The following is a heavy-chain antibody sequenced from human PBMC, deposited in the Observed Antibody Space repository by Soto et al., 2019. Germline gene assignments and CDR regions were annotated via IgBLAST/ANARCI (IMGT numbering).Heavy chain of an antibody. CDR2: ISAYNGNT. V-gene: IGHV1-18*01. CDR3: ARSIAAAVDFDY. J-gene: IGHJ4*02. CDR1: GYTFTSYG. D-gene: IGHD6-13*01. Sequence: ASVKGSCKASGYTFTSYGISWVRQAPGQGLEWMGWISAYNGNTNYAQKLQGRVTMTRDTSTSTAYMELRSLRSDDKAVYYCARSIAAAVDFDYWGQGTLVTAPQ.